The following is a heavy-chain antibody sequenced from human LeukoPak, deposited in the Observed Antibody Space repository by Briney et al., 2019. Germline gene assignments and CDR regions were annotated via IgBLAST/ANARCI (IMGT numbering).Heavy chain of an antibody. J-gene: IGHJ3*02. D-gene: IGHD1-26*01. CDR2: ISSSGSTI. Sequence: PGGSLRLSCAASGFTFSDYYMSWIRQAPGKGLEWVSYISSSGSTIYYADSVKGRFTISRDNAKNSLYLQMNSLRAEDTAVYYCAKDPYSGSYISGGAFDIWGQGTMVTVSS. CDR3: AKDPYSGSYISGGAFDI. CDR1: GFTFSDYY. V-gene: IGHV3-11*01.